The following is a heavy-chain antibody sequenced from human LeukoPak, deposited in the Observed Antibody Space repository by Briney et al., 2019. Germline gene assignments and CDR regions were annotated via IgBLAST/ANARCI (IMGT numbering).Heavy chain of an antibody. CDR1: GFTFSIYG. V-gene: IGHV3-30*02. CDR2: IRYDGSDK. CDR3: AKALSGSPQKPFDY. D-gene: IGHD1-26*01. J-gene: IGHJ4*02. Sequence: PGGSLRLSCVASGFTFSIYGMHWVRQAPGKGLEWVAFIRYDGSDKYYAESVKGRFTISRDNSKNTLYLLMNSLRAEDTAVYYCAKALSGSPQKPFDYWGQGTLVTVSS.